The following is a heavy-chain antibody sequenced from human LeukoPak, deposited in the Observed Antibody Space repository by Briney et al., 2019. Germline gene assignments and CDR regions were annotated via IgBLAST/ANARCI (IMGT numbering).Heavy chain of an antibody. D-gene: IGHD6-19*01. V-gene: IGHV4-4*07. J-gene: IGHJ4*02. Sequence: SETLSLTCSVSGGSINSYYWTWIRQPAGKGLEWIGRIYSSGTTNYNPSLKGRLTMSVDTSKNQFSLKVTSATAADTAVYYCAGDASGWSGDYFDYWGQGFLVTVSS. CDR1: GGSINSYY. CDR3: AGDASGWSGDYFDY. CDR2: IYSSGTT.